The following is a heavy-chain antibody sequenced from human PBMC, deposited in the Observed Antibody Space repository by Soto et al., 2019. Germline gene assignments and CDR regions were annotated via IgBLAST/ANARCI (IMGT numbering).Heavy chain of an antibody. J-gene: IGHJ4*02. CDR2: IKTKNDGETT. D-gene: IGHD2-15*01. CDR1: GFAFSRAY. Sequence: PGGSLRLSCTASGFAFSRAYMSWVRQAPGKGLEWVGRIKTKNDGETTEYAAPVKGRFSISRDDSKSMFFVEMNSLRIEDTGVYYCTSGRPSRLREPLVWGQGTLVTVSS. V-gene: IGHV3-15*01. CDR3: TSGRPSRLREPLV.